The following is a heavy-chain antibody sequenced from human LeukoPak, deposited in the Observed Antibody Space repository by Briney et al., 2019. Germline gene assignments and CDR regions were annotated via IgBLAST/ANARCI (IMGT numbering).Heavy chain of an antibody. D-gene: IGHD3-22*01. J-gene: IGHJ4*02. Sequence: GASVKVSCKASGGTFSSYAISWVRQAPGQGLEWMGGIIPIFGTANYAQKFQGRVTITADVSTSTAYMELSSLRSEDTAVYYCARRGPPKYYYDSSGYSDFDYWGQGTLVTVSS. CDR1: GGTFSSYA. CDR3: ARRGPPKYYYDSSGYSDFDY. CDR2: IIPIFGTA. V-gene: IGHV1-69*13.